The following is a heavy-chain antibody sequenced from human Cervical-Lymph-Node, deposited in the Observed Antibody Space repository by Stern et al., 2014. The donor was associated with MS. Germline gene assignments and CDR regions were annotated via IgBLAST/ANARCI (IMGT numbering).Heavy chain of an antibody. CDR2: IYYSGST. CDR1: GDSISFGNYY. D-gene: IGHD5-12*01. Sequence: QVQLQESGPGLVKPSQTLSLTCTVSGDSISFGNYYWSWIRQPPGKGLEWIGYIYYSGSTYSNPSLKSRVTISVDTSKNQFSLKVSSVTAADTAVYYCVRGGGNSAYDNWFDPWGQGTLVTVSS. J-gene: IGHJ5*02. V-gene: IGHV4-30-4*01. CDR3: VRGGGNSAYDNWFDP.